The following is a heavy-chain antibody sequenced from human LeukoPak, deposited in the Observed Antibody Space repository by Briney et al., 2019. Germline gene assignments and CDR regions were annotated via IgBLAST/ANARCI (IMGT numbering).Heavy chain of an antibody. CDR3: ARRKLTYCYGMDV. J-gene: IGHJ6*02. Sequence: GGSLRLSCAASGFTFSNHWMSWVRQAPGKGLEWVANINQDGSEKYYVDSVKGRFTVSRDNAKNSLDLQMNTLRAEDTAVYYCARRKLTYCYGMDVWGQGTTVTVSS. D-gene: IGHD1-7*01. CDR2: INQDGSEK. CDR1: GFTFSNHW. V-gene: IGHV3-7*01.